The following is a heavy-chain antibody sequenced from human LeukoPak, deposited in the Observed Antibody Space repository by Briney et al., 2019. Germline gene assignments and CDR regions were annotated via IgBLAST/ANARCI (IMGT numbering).Heavy chain of an antibody. D-gene: IGHD2-8*01. CDR3: AKDSAKKYDDY. V-gene: IGHV3-7*03. CDR1: GSTFSSYW. CDR2: IKQDGSEK. J-gene: IGHJ4*02. Sequence: GGSLRLSCAASGSTFSSYWMNWVRQAPGKGLEWVANIKQDGSEKYYVDSVKGRFTISRDNSKNTLYLQMNGLRAEDTAVYYCAKDSAKKYDDYWGQGTLVTVSS.